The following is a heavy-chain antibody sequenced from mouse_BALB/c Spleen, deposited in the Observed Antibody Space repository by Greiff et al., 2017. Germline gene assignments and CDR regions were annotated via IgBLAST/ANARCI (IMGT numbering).Heavy chain of an antibody. D-gene: IGHD2-10*02. CDR2: ISDGGSYT. V-gene: IGHV5-4*02. CDR3: ARGYGNYGDYYAMDY. CDR1: GFTFSDYY. J-gene: IGHJ4*01. Sequence: EVKVVESGGGLVKPGGSLKLSCAASGFTFSDYYMYWVRQTPEKRLEWVATISDGGSYTYYPDSVKGRFTISRDNAKNNLYLQMSSLKSEDTAMYYCARGYGNYGDYYAMDYWGQGTSVTVSS.